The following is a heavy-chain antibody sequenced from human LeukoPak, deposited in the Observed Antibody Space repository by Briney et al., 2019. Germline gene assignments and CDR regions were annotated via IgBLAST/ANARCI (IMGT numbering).Heavy chain of an antibody. CDR1: GFTFSSYA. CDR3: ARSMVRGVIGGVDY. Sequence: GGSLRLSCAASGFTFSSYAMSWARQAPGKGLEWVSVISGGGGSTYYADSVKGRFTISRDISKNTLYLQMNSLRAEDTAVYYCARSMVRGVIGGVDYWGQGTLVTVSS. D-gene: IGHD3-10*01. J-gene: IGHJ4*02. V-gene: IGHV3-23*01. CDR2: ISGGGGST.